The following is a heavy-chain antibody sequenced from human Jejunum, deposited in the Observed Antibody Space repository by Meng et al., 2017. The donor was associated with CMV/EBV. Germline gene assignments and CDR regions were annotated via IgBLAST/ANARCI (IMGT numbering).Heavy chain of an antibody. CDR3: ASAYCTTARCSYNPHFFDP. D-gene: IGHD2-2*01. J-gene: IGHJ5*02. Sequence: SYRRHWVRIAPGQGLEWMGMVNHGDAGPTYAQKFQDRVTMTRDTSTSTVYVDLSSLTSEAAALYFCASAYCTTARCSYNPHFFDPWGQGSLVTVSS. CDR1: SYR. V-gene: IGHV1-46*01. CDR2: VNHGDAGP.